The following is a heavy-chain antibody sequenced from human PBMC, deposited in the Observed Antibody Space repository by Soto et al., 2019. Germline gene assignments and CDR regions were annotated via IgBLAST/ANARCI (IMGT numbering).Heavy chain of an antibody. CDR2: IIPIFGTA. V-gene: IGHV1-69*13. CDR3: ARDRRKRADRGLEC. Sequence: SVKVSCKASGGTFSSYAISWVRQAPGQGLEWMGGIIPIFGTANYAQKFQGRVTITADESTSTAYMELSSVRSEDTAVYYCARDRRKRADRGLECWGRRTTVAVSS. CDR1: GGTFSSYA. D-gene: IGHD3-3*01. J-gene: IGHJ6*02.